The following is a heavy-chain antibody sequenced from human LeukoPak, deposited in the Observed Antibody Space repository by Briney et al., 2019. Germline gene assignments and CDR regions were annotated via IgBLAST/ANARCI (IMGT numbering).Heavy chain of an antibody. J-gene: IGHJ4*02. D-gene: IGHD6-19*01. CDR2: INPNSGGT. CDR3: ATLVIAVAGGFGDY. CDR1: EYTFTGYY. V-gene: IGHV1-2*02. Sequence: ASVKVSCKASEYTFTGYYMHWARQAPGQRLEWIGWINPNSGGTNYAQKFQGRVTMTRDTSISTGYMELSRLRSDDTAVYYCATLVIAVAGGFGDYWGQGTLVTVSS.